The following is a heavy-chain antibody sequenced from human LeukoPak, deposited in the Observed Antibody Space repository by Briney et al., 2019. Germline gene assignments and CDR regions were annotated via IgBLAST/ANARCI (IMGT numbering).Heavy chain of an antibody. V-gene: IGHV4-4*07. Sequence: SETLSLTCTVSGGSISSYYWSWIRQPPGKGLEWFGPIYTSGSTNYKPSLKSRVTMSVDTSKNQFYLKLSAVTAADTAVYYCARDHSSGYTLNWYFDLWGRGTLVTVSS. CDR3: ARDHSSGYTLNWYFDL. CDR2: IYTSGST. J-gene: IGHJ2*01. CDR1: GGSISSYY. D-gene: IGHD3-22*01.